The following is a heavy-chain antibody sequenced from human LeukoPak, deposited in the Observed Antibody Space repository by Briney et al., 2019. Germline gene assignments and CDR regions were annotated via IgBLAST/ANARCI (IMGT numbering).Heavy chain of an antibody. CDR3: ARGPYYYDSSGYYYVTMGDY. D-gene: IGHD3-22*01. CDR1: GGTFSSYA. V-gene: IGHV1-69*13. J-gene: IGHJ4*02. CDR2: IIPIFGTA. Sequence: SVKVSCKASGGTFSSYAISWVRQAPGQGLEWMGGIIPIFGTANYAQKFQGRVTITADESTSTAYMELSSLRSEDTAVYYCARGPYYYDSSGYYYVTMGDYWGQGTLVTASS.